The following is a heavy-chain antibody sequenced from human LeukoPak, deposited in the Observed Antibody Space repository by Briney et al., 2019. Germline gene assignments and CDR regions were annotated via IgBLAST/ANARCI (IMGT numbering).Heavy chain of an antibody. V-gene: IGHV1-2*02. J-gene: IGHJ4*02. D-gene: IGHD1-26*01. Sequence: GASVKVSCKASGYTFSGYYIHWVRQAPGQGLEWMGWINPNSGGTNSAQKFQGRVTMTRDTSIMTAYMEMNSLRSDDTAVYYCSRGGYSGTEKPHEYWGQGTLVTVSS. CDR3: SRGGYSGTEKPHEY. CDR2: INPNSGGT. CDR1: GYTFSGYY.